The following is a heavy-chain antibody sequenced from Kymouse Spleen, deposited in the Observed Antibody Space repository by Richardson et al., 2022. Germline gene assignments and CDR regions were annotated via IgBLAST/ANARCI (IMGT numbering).Heavy chain of an antibody. CDR1: GFTFSSYW. CDR2: IKQDGSEK. V-gene: IGHV3-7*01. CDR3: ARYSSSRYYYGMDV. D-gene: IGHD6-6*01. Sequence: EVQLVESGGGLVQPGGSLRLSCAASGFTFSSYWMSWVRQAPGKGLEWVANIKQDGSEKYYVDSVKGRFTISRDNAKNSLYLQMNSLRAEDTAVYYCARYSSSRYYYGMDVWGQGTTVTVSS. J-gene: IGHJ6*02.